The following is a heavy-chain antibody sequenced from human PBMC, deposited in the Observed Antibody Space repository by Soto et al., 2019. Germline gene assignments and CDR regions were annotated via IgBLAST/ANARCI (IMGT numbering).Heavy chain of an antibody. CDR2: ISFDGSEK. V-gene: IGHV3-30-3*01. D-gene: IGHD2-2*01. J-gene: IGHJ4*02. CDR1: GFIFSSFA. CDR3: ARAHCSSITCAALDN. Sequence: GGSLRLSCTASGFIFSSFAIHWVRQTPGKGLEWLVIISFDGSEKEYADSVKGRFTISRDNSRNTVDLQMNSLRPDDTALYYCARAHCSSITCAALDNWGQGTPVTVSS.